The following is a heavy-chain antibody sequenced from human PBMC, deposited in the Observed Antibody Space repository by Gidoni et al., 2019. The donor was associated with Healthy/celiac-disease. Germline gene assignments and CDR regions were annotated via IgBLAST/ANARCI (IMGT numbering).Heavy chain of an antibody. V-gene: IGHV1-69*01. CDR3: AREAMYNWNLDY. D-gene: IGHD1-20*01. J-gene: IGHJ4*02. CDR1: GCTFSSYA. CDR2: IIPIFGTA. Sequence: QVQLQQSVAGVQRPRSSVNVSLKASGCTFSSYAIRWVRQAPGQGLEWMGGIIPIFGTANYAQKFQGRVTITADESTSTAYMELSSLRSEDTAVDYCAREAMYNWNLDYWGQGTLVTVSS.